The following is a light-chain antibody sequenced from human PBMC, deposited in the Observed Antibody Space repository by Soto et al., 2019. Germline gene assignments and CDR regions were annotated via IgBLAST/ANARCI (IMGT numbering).Light chain of an antibody. CDR2: GAS. CDR3: QPYNNSPLT. J-gene: IGKJ4*01. CDR1: QNVANY. Sequence: EIVLTQSPSTLSVSPGERATLSCRASQNVANYLDWYQQKPGKAPRLLIYGASTRASGVPGRFSGSRSGPEFTLTINSLPSEDFEIYYCQPYNNSPLTFGGGTKVDIK. V-gene: IGKV3-15*01.